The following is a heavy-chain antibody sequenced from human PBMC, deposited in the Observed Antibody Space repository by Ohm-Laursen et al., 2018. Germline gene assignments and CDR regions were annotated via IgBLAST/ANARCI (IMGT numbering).Heavy chain of an antibody. Sequence: GSLRLSRSASGFTFSSYAMSWVRQAPGKGLEWVSAISGSGGSTYYADSVKGRFTISRDNSKNTLYLQMDSLRAEDTAAYYCARWAGRSGDGVDHWGQGTLVIVSS. CDR1: GFTFSSYA. D-gene: IGHD6-19*01. CDR2: ISGSGGST. J-gene: IGHJ4*02. V-gene: IGHV3-23*01. CDR3: ARWAGRSGDGVDH.